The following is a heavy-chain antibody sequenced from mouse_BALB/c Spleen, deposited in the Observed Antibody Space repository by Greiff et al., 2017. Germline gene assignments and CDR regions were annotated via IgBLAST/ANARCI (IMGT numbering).Heavy chain of an antibody. CDR1: GFTFSSFG. V-gene: IGHV5-17*02. D-gene: IGHD1-1*01. Sequence: EVQRVESGGGLVQPGGSRKLSCAASGFTFSSFGMHWVRQAPEKGLEWVAYISSGSSTIYYADTVKGRFTISRDNPKNTLFLQMTSLRSEDTAMYYCASPHYYGSSAFAYWGQGTLVTVSA. J-gene: IGHJ3*01. CDR2: ISSGSSTI. CDR3: ASPHYYGSSAFAY.